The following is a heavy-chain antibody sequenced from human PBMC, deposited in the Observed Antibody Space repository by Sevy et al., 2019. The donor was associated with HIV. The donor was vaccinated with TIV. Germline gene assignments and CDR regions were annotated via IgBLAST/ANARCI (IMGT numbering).Heavy chain of an antibody. V-gene: IGHV3-30*02. J-gene: IGHJ4*02. D-gene: IGHD2-15*01. CDR2: IRYDGSNK. CDR1: GFTFSSYG. Sequence: GGSLRLSCAASGFTFSSYGMHWVRQAPGKGLEWVAFIRYDGSNKYYADSVKGRFTISRDNSKNTLYLQMNSLRAEDTAVYYCAKEGRGYCSGGSCYFLLFCFGYWGQGTLVTVSS. CDR3: AKEGRGYCSGGSCYFLLFCFGY.